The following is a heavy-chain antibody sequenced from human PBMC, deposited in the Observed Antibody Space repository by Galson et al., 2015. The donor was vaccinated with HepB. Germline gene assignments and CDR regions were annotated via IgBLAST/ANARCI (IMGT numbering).Heavy chain of an antibody. CDR2: INPNSGGT. V-gene: IGHV1-2*02. CDR1: GYTFTGYY. CDR3: AGGNGGLDYLPRVDY. Sequence: SVKVSCKASGYTFTGYYMHWVRQAPGQGLEWMGWINPNSGGTNYAQKFQGRVTMTRDTSISTAYMELSRLRSDDTAVYYCAGGNGGLDYLPRVDYWGQGTLVTVSS. D-gene: IGHD4-23*01. J-gene: IGHJ4*02.